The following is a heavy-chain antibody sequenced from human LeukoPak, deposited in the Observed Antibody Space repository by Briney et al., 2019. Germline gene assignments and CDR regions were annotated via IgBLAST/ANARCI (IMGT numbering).Heavy chain of an antibody. J-gene: IGHJ3*02. V-gene: IGHV4-59*06. CDR1: GGSISSYY. CDR3: ARARALAVTTGAFDI. CDR2: IYYSGST. D-gene: IGHD4-17*01. Sequence: SETLSLTCTVSGGSISSYYWSWIRQHPGKGLEWIGYIYYSGSTYYNPSLKSRVTISVDTSKNQFSLKLSSVTAADTAVYYCARARALAVTTGAFDIWGQGTMVTVSS.